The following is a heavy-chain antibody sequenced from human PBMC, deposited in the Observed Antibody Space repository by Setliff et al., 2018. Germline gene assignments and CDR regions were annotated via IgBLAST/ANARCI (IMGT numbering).Heavy chain of an antibody. CDR3: ARDLYGGYYFDY. V-gene: IGHV3-11*04. D-gene: IGHD5-12*01. CDR2: ISSGGGII. J-gene: IGHJ4*02. CDR1: GGSFSGYY. Sequence: LSLTCAVYGGSFSGYYWSWIRQAPGKGLEWVSYISSGGGIIYYADSVKGRFTISRDNAKNSLYLQMNSLRAEDTAVYYCARDLYGGYYFDYWGQGTLVTVSS.